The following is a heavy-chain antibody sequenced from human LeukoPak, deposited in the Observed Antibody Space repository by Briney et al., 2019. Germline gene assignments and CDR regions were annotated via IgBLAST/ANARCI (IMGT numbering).Heavy chain of an antibody. CDR2: ISGSGGST. D-gene: IGHD3-3*01. J-gene: IGHJ4*02. V-gene: IGHV3-23*01. Sequence: GGSLRLSCAASGFTFRNYTMTWVRQAPGKGLEWVSAISGSGGSTYYADSVKGRFTISRDNSKNTLYLQMNRLRDEDTALFYCAKEVKDTGYYHFENGGQGTLVPVSS. CDR1: GFTFRNYT. CDR3: AKEVKDTGYYHFEN.